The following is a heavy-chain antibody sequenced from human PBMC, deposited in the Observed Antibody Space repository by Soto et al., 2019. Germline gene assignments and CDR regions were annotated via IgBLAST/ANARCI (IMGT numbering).Heavy chain of an antibody. CDR3: ARQSLGNIRLRGLDY. CDR2: IWYDGSEK. V-gene: IGHV3-33*01. Sequence: QVQLVESGGGVVQPGRSLRLSCAASGFTFSDYGMHWVRQAPGKGLEWVAVIWYDGSEKYYADSVKGRFTISRDNSKNTLYLQMNSLRAEDTAVYYCARQSLGNIRLRGLDYWGKGALVTVSS. J-gene: IGHJ4*02. CDR1: GFTFSDYG. D-gene: IGHD1-1*01.